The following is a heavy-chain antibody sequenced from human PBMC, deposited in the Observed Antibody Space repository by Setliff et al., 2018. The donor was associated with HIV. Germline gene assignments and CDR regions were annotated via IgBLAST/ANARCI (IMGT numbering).Heavy chain of an antibody. D-gene: IGHD3-22*01. CDR2: IHASGKA. J-gene: IGHJ4*02. CDR1: GDTDFY. CDR3: AREAMYYYDTSGHPQGFDY. Sequence: SETLSLTCTVSGDTDFYWSWIRQSPGKGLEWIGYIHASGKANYNPSLKSRVTISLGTSRWQFSLPLNSVSAADTAVYFGAREAMYYYDTSGHPQGFDYWGQGTLVTVSS. V-gene: IGHV4-4*08.